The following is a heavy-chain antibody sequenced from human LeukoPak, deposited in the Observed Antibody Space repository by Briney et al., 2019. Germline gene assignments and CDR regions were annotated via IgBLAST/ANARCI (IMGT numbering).Heavy chain of an antibody. D-gene: IGHD1-1*01. J-gene: IGHJ5*01. CDR1: GYXFTAYY. CDR3: TRGRPLDGTGTTQKNDS. CDR2: INPKNGDT. Sequence: ASVKVSCKASGYXFTAYYMHWVRQAPGQGLKWMGWINPKNGDTKYAQKFQDRVTMTRDTSIGTAYMELTRLTTDDTAVYYCTRGRPLDGTGTTQKNDSWGHGTLVTVSS. V-gene: IGHV1-2*02.